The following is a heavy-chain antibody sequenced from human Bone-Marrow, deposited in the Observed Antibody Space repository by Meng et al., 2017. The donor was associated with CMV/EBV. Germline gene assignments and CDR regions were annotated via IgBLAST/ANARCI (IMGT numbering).Heavy chain of an antibody. Sequence: SVKVSCKASGYTFTGYYMHWVRQAPGQGLEWMGGIIPILGIANYAQKFQGRVTITADKSTSKAYMELSSLRSEDTAVYYCARSQMTTVTTDYYYGMDVWGQGTTVTVSS. CDR2: IIPILGIA. J-gene: IGHJ6*02. CDR1: GYTFTGYY. CDR3: ARSQMTTVTTDYYYGMDV. V-gene: IGHV1-69*10. D-gene: IGHD4-11*01.